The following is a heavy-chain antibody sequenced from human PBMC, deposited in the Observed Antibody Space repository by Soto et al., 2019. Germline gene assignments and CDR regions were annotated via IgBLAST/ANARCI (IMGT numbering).Heavy chain of an antibody. V-gene: IGHV4-34*01. CDR2: INHSGST. D-gene: IGHD2-15*01. CDR1: GGSFSGYY. J-gene: IGHJ6*02. CDR3: ARGFRGYCSGGSCYSVVFYYYYYGMDV. Sequence: NPSETLSLTCAVYGGSFSGYYWSWIRQPPGKGLEWIGEINHSGSTNYNPSLKSRVTISVDTSKNQFSLKLSSVTAADTAVYYCARGFRGYCSGGSCYSVVFYYYYYGMDVWGQGTTVTVSS.